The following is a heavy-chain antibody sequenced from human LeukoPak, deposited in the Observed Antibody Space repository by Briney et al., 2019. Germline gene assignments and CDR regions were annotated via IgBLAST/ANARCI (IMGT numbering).Heavy chain of an antibody. V-gene: IGHV1-3*01. CDR1: GYTFTNYL. CDR3: ARDYDILTGYCP. J-gene: IGHJ4*02. Sequence: ASVKVSCKASGYTFTNYLMHWVRQAPGQRLEWMGWINAGNGNTRYSQEFQGRVTITRDTSTSTAYMELRSLRSDDTAVYYCARDYDILTGYCPWGQGTLVTVSS. CDR2: INAGNGNT. D-gene: IGHD3-9*01.